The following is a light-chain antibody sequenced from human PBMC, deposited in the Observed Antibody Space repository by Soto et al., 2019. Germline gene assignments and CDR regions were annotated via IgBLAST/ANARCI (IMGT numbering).Light chain of an antibody. Sequence: EIVLTQSPGTLSLSPGERATLSCRASQSVSSNYITWYQQKPGQAPRRLIFGASSRATGIPDRFSGSGSGTDFTLTISRLEPEDFAVYYCQQYGDWPLTFGGGTKVDIK. CDR3: QQYGDWPLT. J-gene: IGKJ4*01. V-gene: IGKV3-20*01. CDR1: QSVSSNY. CDR2: GAS.